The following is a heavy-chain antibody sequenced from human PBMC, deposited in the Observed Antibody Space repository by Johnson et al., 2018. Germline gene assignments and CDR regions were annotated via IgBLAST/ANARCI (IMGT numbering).Heavy chain of an antibody. CDR1: GFTFSSYG. J-gene: IGHJ6*03. Sequence: QVQLVQSGGGVVQPGRSLRLSCAASGFTFSSYGMHWVRQAPGKGLEWVAVISYDGRNKYYADSVKGRFTISRYNSKNTLYLQMNSLRAEDTAVYYCAKTQVGGDYYYYYMDVWGKGTTVTVSS. D-gene: IGHD1-26*01. CDR3: AKTQVGGDYYYYYMDV. V-gene: IGHV3-30*18. CDR2: ISYDGRNK.